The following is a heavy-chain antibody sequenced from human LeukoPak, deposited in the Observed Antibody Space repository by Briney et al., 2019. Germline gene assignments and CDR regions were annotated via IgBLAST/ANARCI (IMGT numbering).Heavy chain of an antibody. CDR2: FHPGDSDT. V-gene: IGHV5-51*01. CDR3: ARLKGYCTSTTCYISFDY. CDR1: GYGFSNYW. Sequence: GESLKISCRASGYGFSNYWIGWVRQMPGKGLEWMGIFHPGDSDTRYNPSFQGQVTLSADTSISIAYLQWSSLRPSDTAIYYCARLKGYCTSTTCYISFDYWGQGTLVTVSS. D-gene: IGHD2-8*01. J-gene: IGHJ4*02.